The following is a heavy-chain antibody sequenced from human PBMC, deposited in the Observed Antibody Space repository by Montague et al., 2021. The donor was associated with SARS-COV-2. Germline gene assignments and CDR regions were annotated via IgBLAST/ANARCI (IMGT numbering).Heavy chain of an antibody. D-gene: IGHD3-3*01. Sequence: SLSLSCAASGFTLSNYAMSWVRQAPGKGLEWVSVIYSGGSSPYYADSVXGRFTISRDNSKNTLYLQMNSLRAEDTAVYYCAKDPHYDFWSGYYFDYWGQGTLVTVSS. J-gene: IGHJ4*02. CDR1: GFTLSNYA. CDR2: IYSGGSSP. CDR3: AKDPHYDFWSGYYFDY. V-gene: IGHV3-23*03.